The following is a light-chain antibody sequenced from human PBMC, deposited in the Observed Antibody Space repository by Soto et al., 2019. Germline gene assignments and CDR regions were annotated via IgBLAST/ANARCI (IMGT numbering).Light chain of an antibody. CDR2: DAS. CDR1: QSVSSS. Sequence: EIVMTQSPDTLSVSLGQRASLSGRARQSVSSSLAWYQQKPGQAPRLLIYDASSRATGIPARFSGSGSGTDFTLTISRLEPEDFAVYYCQQYGSSPRTFGQGTKVDI. CDR3: QQYGSSPRT. J-gene: IGKJ1*01. V-gene: IGKV3-20*01.